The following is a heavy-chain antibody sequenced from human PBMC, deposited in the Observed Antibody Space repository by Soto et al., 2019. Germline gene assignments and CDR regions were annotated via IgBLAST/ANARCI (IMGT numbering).Heavy chain of an antibody. Sequence: SETLSLTCTASGGSISSSSYYWGWIRQPPGKGLEWIGSIYYSGSTYYNPSLKSRVTISVDTSKNQFSLKLSSVTAADTAVYYCKGYCSGGSCYGPYYFDYWGQGTLVTVSS. V-gene: IGHV4-39*01. D-gene: IGHD2-15*01. CDR1: GGSISSSSYY. CDR2: IYYSGST. J-gene: IGHJ4*02. CDR3: KGYCSGGSCYGPYYFDY.